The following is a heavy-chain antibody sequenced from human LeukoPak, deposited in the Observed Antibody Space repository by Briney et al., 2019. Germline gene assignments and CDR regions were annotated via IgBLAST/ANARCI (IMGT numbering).Heavy chain of an antibody. J-gene: IGHJ4*02. CDR3: ARLPAAIGFYFDY. CDR2: IYYSGST. Sequence: SSETLSLTCTGSGGSISSHYWSWIRQPPGKGLEWIGYIYYSGSTNYNPSLKSRVTISVDTSKNQFSLKLSSVTAADTAVYYCARLPAAIGFYFDYWGQGTLVTVSS. V-gene: IGHV4-59*11. D-gene: IGHD2-2*01. CDR1: GGSISSHY.